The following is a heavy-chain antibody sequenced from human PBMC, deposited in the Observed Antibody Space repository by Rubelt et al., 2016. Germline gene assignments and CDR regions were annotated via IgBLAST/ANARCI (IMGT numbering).Heavy chain of an antibody. Sequence: QVQLVQSGAEVKKPGSSVKVSCKASGGTFSSYAISWVRQAPGQGLEWMGWISAYNGNTNSARKLQGRVTMTRDTSTSTVYMELSSLRSEDTAVYYCARGLYWQAGYFDYWGQGTLVTVSS. J-gene: IGHJ4*02. CDR3: ARGLYWQAGYFDY. D-gene: IGHD2-8*02. CDR1: GGTFSSYA. V-gene: IGHV1-18*01. CDR2: ISAYNGNT.